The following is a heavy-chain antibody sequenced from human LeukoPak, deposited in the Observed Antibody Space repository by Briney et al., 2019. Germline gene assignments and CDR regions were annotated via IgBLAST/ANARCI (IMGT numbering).Heavy chain of an antibody. D-gene: IGHD2-2*01. CDR3: ARVSLYCSSTSCYVGARIYYYYGMDV. CDR2: INHSGST. V-gene: IGHV4-34*01. J-gene: IGHJ6*02. CDR1: GGSFSGYY. Sequence: SETLSLTCAVYGGSFSGYYWSWIRQPPGKGLEWIGEINHSGSTNYNPSLKSRVTISVDTSKNQFSLKLSSVTAADTAVYYCARVSLYCSSTSCYVGARIYYYYGMDVWGQGTTVTVSS.